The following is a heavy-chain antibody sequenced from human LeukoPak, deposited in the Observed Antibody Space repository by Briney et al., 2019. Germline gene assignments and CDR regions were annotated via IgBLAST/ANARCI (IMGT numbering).Heavy chain of an antibody. D-gene: IGHD1-14*01. CDR3: ARASEINYYFDY. J-gene: IGHJ4*02. Sequence: PGGSLRLSCAASGFTFSSYWMNWARQAPGKGLEWVASINHNGNVNYYVDSVKGRFTISRDNSKKTLFLQMNSLRAEDTAVYYCARASEINYYFDYWGQGTLVTVSS. V-gene: IGHV3-7*01. CDR1: GFTFSSYW. CDR2: INHNGNVN.